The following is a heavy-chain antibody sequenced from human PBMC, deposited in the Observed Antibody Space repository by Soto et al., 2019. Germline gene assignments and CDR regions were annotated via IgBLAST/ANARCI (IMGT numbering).Heavy chain of an antibody. CDR1: GFTFSSYG. V-gene: IGHV3-30*18. CDR3: AKSNPPDLGYCSGGSCYPWVYFDY. CDR2: ISYDGSNK. D-gene: IGHD2-15*01. J-gene: IGHJ4*02. Sequence: QVQLVESGGGVVQPGRSLRLSCAASGFTFSSYGMHWVRQAPGKGLEWVAVISYDGSNKYYADSVKGRFTISRDNSKNTLYLQMNSMRAEDTAVYYCAKSNPPDLGYCSGGSCYPWVYFDYWGQGTLVTVSS.